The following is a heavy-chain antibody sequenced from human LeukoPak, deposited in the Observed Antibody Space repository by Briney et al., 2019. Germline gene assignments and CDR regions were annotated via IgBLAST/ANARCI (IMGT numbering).Heavy chain of an antibody. V-gene: IGHV4-4*07. D-gene: IGHD1-26*01. CDR1: GGSLSNFY. CDR3: ARDLGRYDY. Sequence: SHTLSLTCTVSGGSLSNFYWSWLRHAAGKRLEWLGLIYTNGITHYNPSLQSRVTMSIDTSKNQFSLRLSSVTAADTAVYYCARDLGRYDYWGHGTLVAVSS. CDR2: IYTNGIT. J-gene: IGHJ4*01.